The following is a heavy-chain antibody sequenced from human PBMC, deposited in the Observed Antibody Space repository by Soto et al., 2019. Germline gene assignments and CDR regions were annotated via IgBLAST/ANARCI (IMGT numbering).Heavy chain of an antibody. D-gene: IGHD1-26*01. Sequence: ESLKISCKASGYKFSTYWIGWVRQMPGKGLELMGIIYPGDSDTRYSPSFQGLVTISSDKSTNTSYLQWSTLRASDTAMYYCARPGLVAAFDAFNTWGQGTMVTVSS. V-gene: IGHV5-51*01. CDR1: GYKFSTYW. J-gene: IGHJ3*02. CDR3: ARPGLVAAFDAFNT. CDR2: IYPGDSDT.